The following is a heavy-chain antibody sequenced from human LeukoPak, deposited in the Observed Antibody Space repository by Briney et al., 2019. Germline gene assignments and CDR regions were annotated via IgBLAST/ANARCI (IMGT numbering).Heavy chain of an antibody. D-gene: IGHD5-24*01. Sequence: GGSLRLSCAASGFTFSSYGMHWVRQAPGKGLEWVAVISYDGSNKYYADSVKGRFTISRDNSKNTLYLQMNSLRAEDTAVYYWAGGGEGYHKTGRATGRYHHYFLIDVLGKGAKVNGS. CDR3: AGGGEGYHKTGRATGRYHHYFLIDV. J-gene: IGHJ6*03. V-gene: IGHV3-30*03. CDR2: ISYDGSNK. CDR1: GFTFSSYG.